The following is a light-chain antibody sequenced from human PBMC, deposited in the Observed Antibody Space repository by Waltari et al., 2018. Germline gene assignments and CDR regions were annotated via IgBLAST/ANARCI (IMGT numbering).Light chain of an antibody. CDR3: GTWDSSLSGAV. CDR2: ENP. CDR1: SSNIGTTY. V-gene: IGLV1-51*02. J-gene: IGLJ7*01. Sequence: QSVLTQPPSVSAAPGQRVTISCSGGSSNIGTTYVSWYRQFPGTAPKLAIYENPKPPSGMPGRFSGSKSGTSATLDITGLQAGDEADYYCGTWDSSLSGAVFGGGTHLTVL.